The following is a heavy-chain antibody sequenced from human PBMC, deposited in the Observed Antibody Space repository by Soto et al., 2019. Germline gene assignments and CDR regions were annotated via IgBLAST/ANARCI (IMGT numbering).Heavy chain of an antibody. CDR2: IYYSGST. Sequence: LSLTCTVSGGSISSGDYYWSWIRQPPGKGLEWIGYIYYSGSTYYNPSLKSRVTISVDTSKNQFSLKLSSVTAADTAVYYCARDSSDSSGYYYFQHWGQGTLVTVSS. CDR1: GGSISSGDYY. CDR3: ARDSSDSSGYYYFQH. D-gene: IGHD3-22*01. V-gene: IGHV4-30-4*01. J-gene: IGHJ1*01.